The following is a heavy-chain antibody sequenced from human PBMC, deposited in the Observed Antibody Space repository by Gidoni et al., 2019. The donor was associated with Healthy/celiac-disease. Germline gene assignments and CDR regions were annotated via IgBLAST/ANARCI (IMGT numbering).Heavy chain of an antibody. J-gene: IGHJ4*02. CDR3: ARDLWGGSYFSWD. V-gene: IGHV3-7*01. CDR2: IKQDGSEK. Sequence: EVQLVESGGGLVQPGGSLRPSCAASGFTFSSYWMSWVRQAPGKGLEWVANIKQDGSEKYYVDSVKGRFTISRDNAKNSLYLQMNSLRAEDTAVYYCARDLWGGSYFSWDWGQGTLVTVSS. CDR1: GFTFSSYW. D-gene: IGHD1-26*01.